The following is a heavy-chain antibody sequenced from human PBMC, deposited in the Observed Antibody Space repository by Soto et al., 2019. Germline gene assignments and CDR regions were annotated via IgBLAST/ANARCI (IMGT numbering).Heavy chain of an antibody. CDR3: AKEYSDFLTAFYGPLNIYYYYSGMDV. J-gene: IGHJ6*02. V-gene: IGHV3-23*01. CDR2: ITGSGGST. D-gene: IGHD3-9*01. Sequence: GGSLRLSCAASGFTFRSYAMSWVRQAPGKGLEWVSSITGSGGSTYNADSVKGRFTISRDNSENTLYLQMNSLRAEDTAVYYCAKEYSDFLTAFYGPLNIYYYYSGMDVWGQGTTVTVSS. CDR1: GFTFRSYA.